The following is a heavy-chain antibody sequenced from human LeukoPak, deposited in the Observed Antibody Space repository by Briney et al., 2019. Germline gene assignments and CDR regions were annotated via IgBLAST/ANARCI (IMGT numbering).Heavy chain of an antibody. CDR2: IHYSGST. J-gene: IGHJ3*02. D-gene: IGHD2-21*02. Sequence: PSETLSLTCTVSGGSISSYYWSWIRQPPGKGLEWIGYIHYSGSTNYNPSLKSRVTISVDTSKNQFSLKLSSVTAADTAVYYCARNLVVVTAIHAFDIWGQGTMVTVSS. CDR1: GGSISSYY. CDR3: ARNLVVVTAIHAFDI. V-gene: IGHV4-59*08.